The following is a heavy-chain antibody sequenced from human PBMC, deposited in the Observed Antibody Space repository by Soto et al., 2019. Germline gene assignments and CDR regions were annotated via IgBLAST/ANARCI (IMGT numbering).Heavy chain of an antibody. D-gene: IGHD4-4*01. J-gene: IGHJ6*02. CDR1: GFTFSRYE. CDR3: ARDPAIYSGNFDYGLDV. CDR2: IGTSGKTI. V-gene: IGHV3-48*03. Sequence: GGSLRLSCAVSGFTFSRYEMNWVRQAPGKGLEWVSYIGTSGKTIYYADSVRGRFTISRDNAKNSLYLQMNSLRAEDTAVYYCARDPAIYSGNFDYGLDVWGQGTTVTVSS.